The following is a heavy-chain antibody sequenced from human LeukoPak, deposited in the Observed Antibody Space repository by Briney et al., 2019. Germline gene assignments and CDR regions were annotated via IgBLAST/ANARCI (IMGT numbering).Heavy chain of an antibody. J-gene: IGHJ4*02. CDR3: AKNYCSSTSCQRFVAFGG. Sequence: GGSLRLSCAASGFTFSSYGMNWVRQAPGKGLVWVSVINGGGGTTNYADSVKGRFTISRDNSKNTLYLQMNSLRAEDTAVYYFAKNYCSSTSCQRFVAFGGWGQGIIVTVSS. CDR1: GFTFSSYG. CDR2: INGGGGTT. V-gene: IGHV3-23*01. D-gene: IGHD2-2*01.